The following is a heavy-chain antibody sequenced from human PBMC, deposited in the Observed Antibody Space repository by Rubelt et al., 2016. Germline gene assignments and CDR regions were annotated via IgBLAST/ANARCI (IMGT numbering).Heavy chain of an antibody. CDR3: ARDGRRIAAPQNFWFFDL. Sequence: GLEWLGYIYYSGSTNYNPSLKSRLTISVDTSGNHFSLKLNSVSAADTAVYYCARDGRRIAAPQNFWFFDLWGRGTLVTVSS. V-gene: IGHV4-61*03. CDR2: IYYSGST. J-gene: IGHJ2*01. D-gene: IGHD6-13*01.